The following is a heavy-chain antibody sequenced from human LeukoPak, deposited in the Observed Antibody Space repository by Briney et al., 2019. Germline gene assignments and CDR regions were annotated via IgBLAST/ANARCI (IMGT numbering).Heavy chain of an antibody. Sequence: PSETLSLTCAVSGYSISSGYFWVWIRQPPGEGLGWVGSIYHTGATYYNPSLRSPVTISVDTSKNQFSLEVNSVTAADTAVYYCARDLGLTISANWFDPWGQGTLVTVSS. D-gene: IGHD3-9*01. CDR3: ARDLGLTISANWFDP. CDR2: IYHTGAT. V-gene: IGHV4-38-2*02. CDR1: GYSISSGYF. J-gene: IGHJ5*02.